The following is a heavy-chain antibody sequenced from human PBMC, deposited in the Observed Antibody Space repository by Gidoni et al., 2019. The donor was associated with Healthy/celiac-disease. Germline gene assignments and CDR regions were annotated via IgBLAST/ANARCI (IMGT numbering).Heavy chain of an antibody. CDR2: INHSGST. V-gene: IGHV4-34*01. CDR3: ARFTAGTGGDY. J-gene: IGHJ4*02. D-gene: IGHD6-19*01. Sequence: QVQLHQWGAGLLKPSETLSLNCSVYGGSFSGYYWSWIRQPPGKGLEWIGEINHSGSTNYNPSLKSRVTISVDTSKNQFPLKLSSVTAADTAVYYCARFTAGTGGDYWGQGTLVTVSS. CDR1: GGSFSGYY.